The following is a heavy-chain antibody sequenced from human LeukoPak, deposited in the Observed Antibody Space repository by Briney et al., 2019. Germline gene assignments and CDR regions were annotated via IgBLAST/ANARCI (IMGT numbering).Heavy chain of an antibody. CDR1: GFTFSSYA. Sequence: RSLRLSCAASGFTFSSYAMSWVRQAPGKGLEWVSAISGSGGSTYYADSVKGRFTISRDNSKNTLYLQMNSLRAEDTAVYYCAKDPERGYSGYGYGGYDYWGQGTLVTVSS. CDR2: ISGSGGST. D-gene: IGHD5-12*01. V-gene: IGHV3-23*01. CDR3: AKDPERGYSGYGYGGYDY. J-gene: IGHJ4*02.